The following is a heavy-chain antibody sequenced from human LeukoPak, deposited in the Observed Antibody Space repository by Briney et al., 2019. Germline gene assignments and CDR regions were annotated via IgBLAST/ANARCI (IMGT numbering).Heavy chain of an antibody. CDR3: ARPHCSSTDCHPPEWFDP. Sequence: ATVWVSCKTSGYTFTNYDINWVRQATGQGLEWMGSMIPNSGNTGYAQKFQGRVTMTRNTSISTAYMELSSLRSEDTAVYYCARPHCSSTDCHPPEWFDPWGQGTLVTVSS. V-gene: IGHV1-8*01. CDR2: MIPNSGNT. CDR1: GYTFTNYD. D-gene: IGHD2-2*01. J-gene: IGHJ5*02.